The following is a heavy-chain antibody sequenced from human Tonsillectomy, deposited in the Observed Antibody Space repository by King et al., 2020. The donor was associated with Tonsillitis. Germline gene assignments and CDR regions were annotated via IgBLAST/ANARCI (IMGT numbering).Heavy chain of an antibody. V-gene: IGHV3-30*18. CDR2: LAYDGIYE. Sequence: VQLVESGGGVVQPGRSLRLSCAASGFTFSSCVMHWVRQAPGKGLEWGALLAYDGIYEYFADSVKGRFTISRDNSKNTLYLQMNSLGPEDTAVYYCAKEADAFDIWGQGTMVTVSS. J-gene: IGHJ3*02. CDR1: GFTFSSCV. CDR3: AKEADAFDI.